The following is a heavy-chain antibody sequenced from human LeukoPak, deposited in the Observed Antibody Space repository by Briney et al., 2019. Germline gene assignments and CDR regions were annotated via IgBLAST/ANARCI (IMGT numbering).Heavy chain of an antibody. CDR2: IRSKTYGGGI. V-gene: IGHV3-49*04. Sequence: GGSLRLSCAASGFTFSSYAMSWVRQAPGKGLEWVGFIRSKTYGGGIEYAASVKGRFTISRDDSKSIAYLQMNSLKTEDTAVYYCARAPYYDFILDYWGQGTLVTVSS. J-gene: IGHJ4*02. CDR3: ARAPYYDFILDY. CDR1: GFTFSSYA. D-gene: IGHD3-3*01.